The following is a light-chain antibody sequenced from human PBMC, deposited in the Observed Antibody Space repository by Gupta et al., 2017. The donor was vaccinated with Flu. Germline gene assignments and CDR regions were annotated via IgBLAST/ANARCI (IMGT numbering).Light chain of an antibody. CDR3: AAWDDSLNGHYV. CDR2: GNS. V-gene: IGLV1-44*01. Sequence: VTISCSGSSTNIGSNAVNWYQQVPGTAPKLLMYGNSQRPSGVPDRFSGSKSGTSATLAISGLQSGDDADYYCAAWDDSLNGHYVFGTGTKVTVL. J-gene: IGLJ1*01. CDR1: STNIGSNA.